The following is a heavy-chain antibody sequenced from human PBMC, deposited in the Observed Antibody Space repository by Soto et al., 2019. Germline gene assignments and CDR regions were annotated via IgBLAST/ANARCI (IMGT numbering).Heavy chain of an antibody. CDR2: FDPEDGET. D-gene: IGHD1-26*01. CDR3: ATVHSGSYYGMDV. CDR1: GYTLTELS. J-gene: IGHJ6*02. Sequence: ASVNVSCKVSGYTLTELSMHWVRQAPGKGLEWMGGFDPEDGETIYAQKFQGRVTMTEDTSTDTAYMELSSLTSEDTAVYYCATVHSGSYYGMDVWGQGTTVTVSS. V-gene: IGHV1-24*01.